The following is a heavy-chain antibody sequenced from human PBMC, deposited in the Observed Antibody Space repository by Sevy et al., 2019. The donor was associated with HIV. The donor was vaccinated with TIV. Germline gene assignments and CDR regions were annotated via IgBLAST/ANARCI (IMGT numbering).Heavy chain of an antibody. Sequence: GGSLRLSRAASGFTFNKYSMSWVRQPPGKGLEWVATLSFGCGEINYADSVKGRFTISRDNSKDSFYLQMNNLRAEDTALYYCAREGCTKPHDYWGQGTLVTVSS. J-gene: IGHJ4*02. CDR3: AREGCTKPHDY. V-gene: IGHV3-23*01. CDR1: GFTFNKYS. D-gene: IGHD2-8*01. CDR2: LSFGCGEI.